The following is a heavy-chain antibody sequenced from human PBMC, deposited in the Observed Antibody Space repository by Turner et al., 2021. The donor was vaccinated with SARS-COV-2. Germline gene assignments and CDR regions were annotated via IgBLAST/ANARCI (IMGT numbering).Heavy chain of an antibody. V-gene: IGHV3-9*01. D-gene: IGHD3-10*01. CDR3: VKDMVRGVIYYYYGMDV. CDR2: ISWNSGRI. J-gene: IGHJ6*02. Sequence: EVRLVESGGGLVQPGRSLRLSCAASGFTFDDYAMHWVRQAPGKGLEWVSGISWNSGRIGYADSVKGRFTISRDNAKNSLYLQMNSLRAEDTALYYCVKDMVRGVIYYYYGMDVWGQGTTVTVSS. CDR1: GFTFDDYA.